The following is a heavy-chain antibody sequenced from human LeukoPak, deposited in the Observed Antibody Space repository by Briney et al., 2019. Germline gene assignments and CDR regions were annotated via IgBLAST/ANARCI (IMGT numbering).Heavy chain of an antibody. D-gene: IGHD1-7*01. Sequence: SETLSLTCTVSGGSVSGGDYYCSWIRQSPGKGLEWIGYIHYSGSTVYNPSLKSRVAMSIDTSKNQFSLNLSSATAADTAVYYCTRTGSTGGYWGQGTLVTVSS. V-gene: IGHV4-61*08. CDR2: IHYSGST. CDR3: TRTGSTGGY. J-gene: IGHJ4*02. CDR1: GGSVSGGDYY.